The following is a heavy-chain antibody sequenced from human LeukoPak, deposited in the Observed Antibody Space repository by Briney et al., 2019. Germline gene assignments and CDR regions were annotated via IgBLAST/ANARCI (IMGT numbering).Heavy chain of an antibody. D-gene: IGHD1-26*01. V-gene: IGHV3-11*04. CDR2: ISSSGSTI. J-gene: IGHJ6*03. Sequence: GGSLRLSCAASGFTFSDYYMSWIRQAPGTGLEWVSYISSSGSTIYYADSVRGRFTISRDNAKNSLYLQMDSLGPDDTAVYYCARDPYSGNYGNDYYYYMDVWGKGTTVTISS. CDR3: ARDPYSGNYGNDYYYYMDV. CDR1: GFTFSDYY.